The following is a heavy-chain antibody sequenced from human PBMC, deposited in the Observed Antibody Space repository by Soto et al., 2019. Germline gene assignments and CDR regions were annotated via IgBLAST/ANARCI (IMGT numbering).Heavy chain of an antibody. J-gene: IGHJ6*02. CDR2: LIPIIGTA. CDR3: ARPFIVGATPELYDGMDV. V-gene: IGHV1-69*01. CDR1: GGTFSSYA. Sequence: QVQLVQSGAEVKKPGSSVKVSCKASGGTFSSYAISWVRQAPGQGREWMGGLIPIIGTANYAQKFQGRVTITADESTSTAYMELSSLGSEDMAVYYCARPFIVGATPELYDGMDVWGQGTTVTVSS. D-gene: IGHD1-26*01.